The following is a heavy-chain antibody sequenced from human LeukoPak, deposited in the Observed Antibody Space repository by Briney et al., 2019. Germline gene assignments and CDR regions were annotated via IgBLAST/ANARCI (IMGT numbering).Heavy chain of an antibody. V-gene: IGHV4-30-2*01. J-gene: IGHJ4*02. CDR1: GGSISSGGYS. Sequence: PSETLSLTCAVSGGSISSGGYSWSWIRQPPGKGLEWIGYIYHSGSTYYNPSLKSRVTISVDRSKNQFSLKLSSVTAADTAVYYCASLAAAGIFDYWGQGTLVTVSS. D-gene: IGHD6-13*01. CDR3: ASLAAAGIFDY. CDR2: IYHSGST.